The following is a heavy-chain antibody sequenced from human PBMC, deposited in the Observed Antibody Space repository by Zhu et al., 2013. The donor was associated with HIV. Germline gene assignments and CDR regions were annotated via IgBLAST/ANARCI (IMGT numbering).Heavy chain of an antibody. D-gene: IGHD3-22*01. CDR2: INPSGGTI. CDR3: ARGRDYYDSSGYSMYYFDY. CDR1: GYTFTSYS. Sequence: QVQLVQSGAEVKKPGASVKVSCKASGYTFTSYSIHWVRQAPGQGLEWMGIINPSGGTINYAQKFQGRVTMTRDTSTSTVYMELSSLRSEDTAVYYCARGRDYYDSSGYSMYYFDYWGQGTLVTVSS. V-gene: IGHV1-46*01. J-gene: IGHJ4*02.